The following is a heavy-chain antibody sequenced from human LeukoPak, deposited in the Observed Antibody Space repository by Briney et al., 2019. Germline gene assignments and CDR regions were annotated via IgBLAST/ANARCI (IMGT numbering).Heavy chain of an antibody. J-gene: IGHJ4*02. D-gene: IGHD6-19*01. CDR1: SASISSYY. CDR3: VKHGSGWSFDY. Sequence: PSKTLSHTCTVSSASISSYYWGWIRQSPGKGLEWIGYIQNTGGTNYNPSLKSRVSISKDTSKNQFSLQVRSVTAADTAVYYCVKHGSGWSFDYWGQGTLVTVSS. V-gene: IGHV4-59*01. CDR2: IQNTGGT.